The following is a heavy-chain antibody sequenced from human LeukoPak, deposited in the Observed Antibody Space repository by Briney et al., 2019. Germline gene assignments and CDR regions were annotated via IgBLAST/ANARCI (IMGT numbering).Heavy chain of an antibody. CDR1: GYTFTGYY. D-gene: IGHD6-19*01. Sequence: GASVKVSCKASGYTFTGYYMHWVRQAPGQGLEGMDWINPNSGGTNYAQKFQGRVAVTRDTSITTAYMELSRLRSDDAAVYYCARVGSSGWYVHPTLDYWGQGTLVTVSS. CDR3: ARVGSSGWYVHPTLDY. CDR2: INPNSGGT. J-gene: IGHJ4*02. V-gene: IGHV1-2*02.